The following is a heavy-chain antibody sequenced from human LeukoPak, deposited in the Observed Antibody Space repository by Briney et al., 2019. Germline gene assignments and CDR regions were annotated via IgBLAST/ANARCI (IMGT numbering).Heavy chain of an antibody. J-gene: IGHJ4*02. CDR1: GGSISSSSYY. Sequence: SETLSLTCTVSGGSISSSSYYWGWIRQPPGTGLEWIGSIYYSGSTYYNPSLKSRVTISVDTSKNQFSLKLSSVTAADTAVYYCARFDRTRMGGGYKNWGQGTLVTVSS. D-gene: IGHD5-24*01. V-gene: IGHV4-39*07. CDR3: ARFDRTRMGGGYKN. CDR2: IYYSGST.